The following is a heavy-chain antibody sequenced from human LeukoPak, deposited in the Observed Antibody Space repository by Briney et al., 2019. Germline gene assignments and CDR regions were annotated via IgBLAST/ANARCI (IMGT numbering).Heavy chain of an antibody. CDR2: MSPNSGNT. Sequence: GASVKVSCKASGYTFTSYDINWVRQATGQGLEWMGWMSPNSGNTGYAQKFQGRVTMTRNTSISTAYMELSSLRSEDTAVYYCARRASDYDSFDYWGQGTLVTVSS. J-gene: IGHJ4*02. V-gene: IGHV1-8*01. CDR1: GYTFTSYD. D-gene: IGHD4/OR15-4a*01. CDR3: ARRASDYDSFDY.